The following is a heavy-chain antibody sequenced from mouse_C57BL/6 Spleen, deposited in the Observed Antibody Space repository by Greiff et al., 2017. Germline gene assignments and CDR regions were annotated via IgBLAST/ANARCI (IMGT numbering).Heavy chain of an antibody. D-gene: IGHD3-2*02. J-gene: IGHJ2*01. CDR3: TNVGDSSGYGPLDY. CDR1: GYTFTDYE. Sequence: VKLMESGAELVRPGASVTLSCKASGYTFTDYEMHWVKQTPVHGLEWIGAIDPETGGTAYNQKFKGKAILTADKSSSTAYMELRSLTSEDSAVYYCTNVGDSSGYGPLDYWGQGTTLTVSS. V-gene: IGHV1-15*01. CDR2: IDPETGGT.